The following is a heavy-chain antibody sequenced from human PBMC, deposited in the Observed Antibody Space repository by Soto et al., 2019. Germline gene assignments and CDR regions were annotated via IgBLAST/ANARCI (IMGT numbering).Heavy chain of an antibody. Sequence: EVHLVESGGTLVQLGGSLTLSCAASGFTFNKYWRNWVRQAQGKGLVWLSGIKSDGTISSYADSVKDRFTTSRENARNTLSLQNNSLRADDTAVYYCARLSGHHLAFFSYGMDAWGQGTTVTVSS. CDR1: GFTFNKYW. CDR2: IKSDGTIS. V-gene: IGHV3-74*01. D-gene: IGHD3-10*01. CDR3: ARLSGHHLAFFSYGMDA. J-gene: IGHJ6*02.